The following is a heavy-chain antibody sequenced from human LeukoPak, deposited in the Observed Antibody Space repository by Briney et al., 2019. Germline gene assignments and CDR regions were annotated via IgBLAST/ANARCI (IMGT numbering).Heavy chain of an antibody. D-gene: IGHD1-14*01. V-gene: IGHV3-23*01. CDR3: AKDFGRNLGGPGY. Sequence: GGSLRLSCAASGFTFSTYTMAWVRQAPGRGLEWVSGISDNGGRTYYADSVKGRFAISRDDSKSTLYLQMNSLRGEDTAVYYCAKDFGRNLGGPGYWGRGTLVIVSS. CDR1: GFTFSTYT. CDR2: ISDNGGRT. J-gene: IGHJ4*02.